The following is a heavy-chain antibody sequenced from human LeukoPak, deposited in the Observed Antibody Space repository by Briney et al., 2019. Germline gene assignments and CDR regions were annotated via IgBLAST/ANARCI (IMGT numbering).Heavy chain of an antibody. J-gene: IGHJ4*02. CDR1: GFTFSSYS. D-gene: IGHD3-3*01. V-gene: IGHV3-21*01. Sequence: GGSLRLSCAASGFTFSSYSMNWVRQAPGKGLEWVSSISSSSSYIYYADSVKGRFTISRDNAKNSLYLQMNSLRAEDTAVYYCARVRDYDFWSGYYGMDYWGQGTLVTVSS. CDR3: ARVRDYDFWSGYYGMDY. CDR2: ISSSSSYI.